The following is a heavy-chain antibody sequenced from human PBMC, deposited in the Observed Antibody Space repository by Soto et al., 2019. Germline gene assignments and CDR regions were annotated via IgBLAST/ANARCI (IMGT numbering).Heavy chain of an antibody. V-gene: IGHV4-4*02. CDR1: SDAIAGENW. D-gene: IGHD6-19*01. CDR3: ARVFSSGSGWMYYFDF. Sequence: QVQLQESGPGLVKPSETLSLTCTVSSDAIAGENWWSWVRQPPGLGLEWIGEVFHTGGTTYNPSLKSRVTMKVDKSKNQFALKLISATAAATAVYYCARVFSSGSGWMYYFDFWGQGTLGSVS. J-gene: IGHJ4*02. CDR2: VFHTGGT.